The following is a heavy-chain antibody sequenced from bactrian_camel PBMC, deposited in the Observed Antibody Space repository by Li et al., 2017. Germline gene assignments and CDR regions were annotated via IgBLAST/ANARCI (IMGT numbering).Heavy chain of an antibody. CDR1: FARYSQYC. D-gene: IGHD2*01. Sequence: HVQLVESGGGSVQGGGSLRLSCVASFARYSQYCMGWFRQGSWGAREGVAIIRTDGITSYEDSVKGRFTISGDNANPTLYLQMNSLKPEDTAMYYCAAFLRRGTCGIGGATDFRDWGQGTQVTVS. J-gene: IGHJ6*01. V-gene: IGHV3S63*01. CDR3: AAFLRRGTCGIGGATDFRD. CDR2: IIRTDGIT.